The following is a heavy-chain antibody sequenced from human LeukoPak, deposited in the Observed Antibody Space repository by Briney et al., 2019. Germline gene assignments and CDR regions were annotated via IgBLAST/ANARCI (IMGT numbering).Heavy chain of an antibody. CDR2: IYHNGST. CDR3: ARGGWLSEYYFDY. D-gene: IGHD3-22*01. V-gene: IGHV4-38-2*02. J-gene: IGHJ4*02. Sequence: PSETLSLTCTVSGYSISSGYYWGWIRQPPGKGLEWIGSIYHNGSTYYNPSLKSRVTISVDTSKNQFSLKLSSVTAADTAVYYCARGGWLSEYYFDYWGQGTLVTVSS. CDR1: GYSISSGYY.